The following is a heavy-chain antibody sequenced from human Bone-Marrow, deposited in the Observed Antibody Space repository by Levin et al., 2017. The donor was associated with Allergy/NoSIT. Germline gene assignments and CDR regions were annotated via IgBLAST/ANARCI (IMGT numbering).Heavy chain of an antibody. V-gene: IGHV3-30-3*01. CDR2: MSFDGSKD. CDR1: GFTFSNNA. J-gene: IGHJ4*02. CDR3: ARDEVSRSSNLIDY. Sequence: GGSLRLSCAASGFTFSNNAMHWVRQAPGRELEWVAMMSFDGSKDYYAASVRGRFTISRDNSKNTLYLQLNSLRTEDTAMYYCARDEVSRSSNLIDYWGQGTLVTVSS. D-gene: IGHD6-13*01.